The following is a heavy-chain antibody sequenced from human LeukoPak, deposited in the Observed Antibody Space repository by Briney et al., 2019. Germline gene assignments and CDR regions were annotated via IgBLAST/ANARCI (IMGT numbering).Heavy chain of an antibody. CDR3: ARVDGQGWFDP. CDR2: IYYSGST. J-gene: IGHJ5*02. D-gene: IGHD3/OR15-3a*01. CDR1: GGSISSYY. Sequence: SETLSLTCTVSGGSISSYYWSWIRQPPGKGLEWIGYIYYSGSTNYNPSLKSRVTISVDTSKNQFSLKLSSVTAADTAVYYCARVDGQGWFDPWGQGTLVTVSP. V-gene: IGHV4-59*01.